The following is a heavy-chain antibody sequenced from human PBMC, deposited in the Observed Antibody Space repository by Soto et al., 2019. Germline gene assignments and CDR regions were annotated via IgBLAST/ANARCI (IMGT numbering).Heavy chain of an antibody. D-gene: IGHD1-26*01. CDR2: IIPIFGTA. CDR1: GGTFSSYA. Sequence: SVKFSCRGSGGTFSSYAISWVRQAPGQGLEWMGGIIPIFGTANYAQKFQGRVTITADESTSTAYMELSSLRSEDTAVYYCARNESSGSYTYYYYGMDVWGQGTTVTVSS. V-gene: IGHV1-69*13. J-gene: IGHJ6*02. CDR3: ARNESSGSYTYYYYGMDV.